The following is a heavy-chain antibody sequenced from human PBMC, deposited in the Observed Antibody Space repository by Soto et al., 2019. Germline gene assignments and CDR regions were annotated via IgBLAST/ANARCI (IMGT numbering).Heavy chain of an antibody. CDR1: GYTFTSYD. Sequence: ASVKVSCKASGYTFTSYDINWVRQATGRGLEWMGWMNPNSGNAGYAQKFQGRVTMTRNTSISTAYMELSSLRSEDTAVYYCARGHRYSSSWYAWFDPWGQGTLVTVSS. CDR2: MNPNSGNA. J-gene: IGHJ5*02. CDR3: ARGHRYSSSWYAWFDP. V-gene: IGHV1-8*01. D-gene: IGHD6-13*01.